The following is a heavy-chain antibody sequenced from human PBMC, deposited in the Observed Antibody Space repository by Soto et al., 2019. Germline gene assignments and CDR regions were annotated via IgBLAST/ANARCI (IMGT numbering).Heavy chain of an antibody. J-gene: IGHJ5*02. D-gene: IGHD2-21*01. V-gene: IGHV4-30-4*01. CDR3: ARVVVQRPFYNWFDP. CDR1: GDSIRSGDHY. CDR2: IYHSGST. Sequence: LSLTCTVSGDSIRSGDHYWSWIRQTPGKDLEWIGHIYHSGSTYYNPSLKSRVTISVDKSKNQFSLRLNSVTAADTAVYYCARVVVQRPFYNWFDPWGQGTLVTVSS.